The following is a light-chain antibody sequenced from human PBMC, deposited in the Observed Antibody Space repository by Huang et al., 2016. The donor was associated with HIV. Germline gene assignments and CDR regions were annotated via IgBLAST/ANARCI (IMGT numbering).Light chain of an antibody. V-gene: IGKV3-15*01. CDR3: QHYRVWPPVYT. J-gene: IGKJ2*01. CDR2: AAS. Sequence: EIVMTQSPATLSVSPGERATLSCRARQTVSSNLALYQQKQGQAPRLLIYAASTRATEIPARFSGSGSGTEFTLTISSLQSEDFAVYYCQHYRVWPPVYTFGQGTKLEIK. CDR1: QTVSSN.